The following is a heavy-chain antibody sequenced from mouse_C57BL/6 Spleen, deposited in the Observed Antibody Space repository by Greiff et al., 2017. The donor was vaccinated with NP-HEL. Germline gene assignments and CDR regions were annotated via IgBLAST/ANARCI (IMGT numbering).Heavy chain of an antibody. Sequence: DVQLVESGGGLVKPGGSLKLSCAASGFTFSSYAMSWVRQTPEKRLEWVATISDGGSYTYYPDNVKGRFTISRDNAKNNLYLQMSHLKSEDTATYYCARELGRFDYWGQGTTLTVSS. CDR3: ARELGRFDY. J-gene: IGHJ2*01. CDR2: ISDGGSYT. CDR1: GFTFSSYA. D-gene: IGHD4-1*01. V-gene: IGHV5-4*01.